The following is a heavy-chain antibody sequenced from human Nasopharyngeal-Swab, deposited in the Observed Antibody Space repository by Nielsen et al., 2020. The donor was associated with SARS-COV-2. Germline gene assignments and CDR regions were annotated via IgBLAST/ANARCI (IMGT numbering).Heavy chain of an antibody. CDR3: AKDRDSGDDSEEYYHYYGMDV. V-gene: IGHV3-23*01. J-gene: IGHJ6*02. D-gene: IGHD5-12*01. Sequence: ESLKISCAASGFTFSNFAMSWVRQAPGKGLEWVCVISGDSDSTYYTDSVRGRFTISRDNSKNTLNLQMNNLRAEDTAIYYCAKDRDSGDDSEEYYHYYGMDVWGQGAPVTVSS. CDR2: ISGDSDST. CDR1: GFTFSNFA.